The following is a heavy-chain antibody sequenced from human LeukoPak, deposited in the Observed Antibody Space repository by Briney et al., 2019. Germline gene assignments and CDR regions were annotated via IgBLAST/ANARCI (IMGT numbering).Heavy chain of an antibody. J-gene: IGHJ4*02. Sequence: GGSLRLSCAASGFTFSSYAMGWARQGPGKGLEWVSSISTSCANTYYADSVKGRFTISTDNSKNTLYLQMNSLRAEDTAEYYCAKRAGSYRCFDDWGQGTLVTVSS. V-gene: IGHV3-23*01. CDR1: GFTFSSYA. D-gene: IGHD3-16*02. CDR3: AKRAGSYRCFDD. CDR2: ISTSCANT.